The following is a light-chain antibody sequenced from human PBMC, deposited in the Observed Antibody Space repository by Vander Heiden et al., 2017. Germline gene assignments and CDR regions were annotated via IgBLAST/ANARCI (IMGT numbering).Light chain of an antibody. J-gene: IGKJ4*01. V-gene: IGKV1-33*01. CDR2: DAS. CDR1: QDISNY. Sequence: DPQMTNSPSSLSASVGDRVTITCQASQDISNYLNWYQQKPGKAPKLLIYDASNLETGVPSRFSGSGSGTDFTLTISSLQPEDIATYYCQQYDNAPLTFGGGTKVEIK. CDR3: QQYDNAPLT.